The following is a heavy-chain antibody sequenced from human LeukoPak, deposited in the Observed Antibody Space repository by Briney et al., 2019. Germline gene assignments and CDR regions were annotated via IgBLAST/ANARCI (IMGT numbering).Heavy chain of an antibody. CDR3: ARDSTPTYYSGTYYFEY. D-gene: IGHD1-26*01. Sequence: ASVKVSCKASGYTFTGYYMHWVRQSPGQGLEWMGIINPSGGSTTSAQKFQGRVTMTRDTSTSTVYMELSSLRSEDTAVYYCARDSTPTYYSGTYYFEYWGQGTLVTVSS. CDR1: GYTFTGYY. V-gene: IGHV1-46*01. J-gene: IGHJ4*02. CDR2: INPSGGST.